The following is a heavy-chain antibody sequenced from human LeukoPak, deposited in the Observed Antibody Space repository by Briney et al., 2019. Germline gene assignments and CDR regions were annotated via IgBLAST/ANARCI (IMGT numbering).Heavy chain of an antibody. V-gene: IGHV4-38-2*02. J-gene: IGHJ4*02. CDR3: ARVSQGPYYYDSSGYVDY. D-gene: IGHD3-22*01. CDR1: GYSISSGYY. CDR2: IYHSGST. Sequence: SETLSLTCTVSGYSISSGYYWGWIRQPPGKGLEWIGSIYHSGSTYYNPSLKSRVTISVDTSKNQFSLKLSSVTAADTAVYYCARVSQGPYYYDSSGYVDYWGQGTLVTVSS.